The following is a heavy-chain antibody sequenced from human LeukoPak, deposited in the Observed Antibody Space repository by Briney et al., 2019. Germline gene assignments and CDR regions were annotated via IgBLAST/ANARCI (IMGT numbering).Heavy chain of an antibody. CDR1: GFTVSSNY. CDR2: IYSGGST. V-gene: IGHV3-53*05. CDR3: AKETPGGVIANYYYYMDV. Sequence: GGSLRLSCAASGFTVSSNYMSWVRQAPGKGLEWVSVIYSGGSTYYADSVKGRFTISRDNSKNTLYLQMNSLRAEDTAVYYCAKETPGGVIANYYYYMDVWGKGTTVTISS. D-gene: IGHD3-16*02. J-gene: IGHJ6*03.